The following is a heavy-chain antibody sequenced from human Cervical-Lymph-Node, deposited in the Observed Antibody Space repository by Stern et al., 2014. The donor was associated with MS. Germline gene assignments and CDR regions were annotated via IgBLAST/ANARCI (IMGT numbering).Heavy chain of an antibody. CDR3: ARERAYVDAFDV. CDR2: VTPNGANA. J-gene: IGHJ3*01. CDR1: GYTFTDNY. V-gene: IGHV1-46*01. Sequence: QMQLVQSGAEVKKPGASVKISCTASGYTFTDNYLHWVRQAPGEGLEWMGIVTPNGANANYAQTFQGRVTMTTDMSTNTAYMELSSLRHDDTAVYFCARERAYVDAFDVWGQGTLVTVSP. D-gene: IGHD3-16*01.